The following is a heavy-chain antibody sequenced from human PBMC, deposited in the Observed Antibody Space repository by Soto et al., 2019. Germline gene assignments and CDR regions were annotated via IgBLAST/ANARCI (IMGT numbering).Heavy chain of an antibody. CDR1: GFTFSSYG. D-gene: IGHD6-6*01. J-gene: IGHJ6*02. CDR2: ISYDGSNK. Sequence: GGSLRLSCAASGFTFSSYGMHWVRQAPGKGLEWVAVISYDGSNKYYADSVKGRFTISRDNSKKTLYLKMNSRRAEDTAVYYCVPQKGEYSRAIKRTHYYGMDVWGQGTTVTVSS. CDR3: VPQKGEYSRAIKRTHYYGMDV. V-gene: IGHV3-30*03.